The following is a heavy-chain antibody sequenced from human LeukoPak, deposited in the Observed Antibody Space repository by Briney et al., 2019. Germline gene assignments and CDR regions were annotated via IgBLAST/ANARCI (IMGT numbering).Heavy chain of an antibody. CDR2: IYSGGST. D-gene: IGHD6-6*01. CDR3: ARADSSSTTGLDY. V-gene: IGHV3-66*01. J-gene: IGHJ4*02. CDR1: GFTVSSNY. Sequence: GGSLRLSCAASGFTVSSNYMSWVRQAPGKGLEWVSVIYSGGSTYYADSVKGRFTISRDNSKNTLYLQMNSLRAEDTAVYYCARADSSSTTGLDYWGQGTLVTVSS.